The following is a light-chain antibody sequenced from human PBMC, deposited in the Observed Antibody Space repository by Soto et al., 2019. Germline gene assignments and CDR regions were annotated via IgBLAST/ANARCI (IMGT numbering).Light chain of an antibody. CDR1: SSEVGGYNY. V-gene: IGLV2-8*01. J-gene: IGLJ1*01. Sequence: QSVLTQPPSASGSPGQSVTISCTGTSSEVGGYNYVSWYQHHPGKAPKLMIYEVSKRPSGVPDRFSGSKSGNTASLTVSGLQADDEADYYGSSDAGNDKYGFGSGTKVTVL. CDR2: EVS. CDR3: SSDAGNDKYG.